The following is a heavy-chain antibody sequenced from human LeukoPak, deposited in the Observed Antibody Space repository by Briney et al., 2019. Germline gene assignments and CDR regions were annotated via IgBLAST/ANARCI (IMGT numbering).Heavy chain of an antibody. CDR3: ARDQGGALDS. V-gene: IGHV3-74*01. Sequence: PGGSLRLSCAASGFTFSNYWIHWVRQAPGKGPVWVSRINIDGIRTNNADSVKGRFTISRDNAKNTLYLQMSVLRAEDTAVYYCARDQGGALDSWGQGTLVTVSS. CDR1: GFTFSNYW. J-gene: IGHJ4*02. CDR2: INIDGIRT. D-gene: IGHD1-26*01.